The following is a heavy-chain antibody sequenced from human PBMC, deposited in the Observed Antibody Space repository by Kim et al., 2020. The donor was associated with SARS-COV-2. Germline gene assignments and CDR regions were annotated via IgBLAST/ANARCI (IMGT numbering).Heavy chain of an antibody. D-gene: IGHD2-2*01. Sequence: ASVKVSCKASGYTFTTYGIHWVRQAPGQRLEWMGTISVGNGYTEYSQRFQGRVTITRDTSATTAYMELSSLRSEDTAIYYCARVNGGYCISSSCYSLHYWGQGTLVTVSS. J-gene: IGHJ4*02. CDR1: GYTFTTYG. V-gene: IGHV1-3*01. CDR3: ARVNGGYCISSSCYSLHY. CDR2: ISVGNGYT.